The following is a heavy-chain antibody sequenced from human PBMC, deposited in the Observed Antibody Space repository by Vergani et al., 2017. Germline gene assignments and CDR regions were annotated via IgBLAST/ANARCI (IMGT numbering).Heavy chain of an antibody. CDR1: GESFSSFY. D-gene: IGHD2-15*01. Sequence: QVQLQQWGAGVVKPSGTLSLTCAVFGESFSSFYWSWIRQPPGKGLEWIGEINNDGHTNYNPSLESRVTVSRDTAKNQFSLNLMSVTAADTAMYYCARDDRCGGGSCFSYWGQGTLVTVSS. V-gene: IGHV4-34*02. CDR2: INNDGHT. J-gene: IGHJ4*02. CDR3: ARDDRCGGGSCFSY.